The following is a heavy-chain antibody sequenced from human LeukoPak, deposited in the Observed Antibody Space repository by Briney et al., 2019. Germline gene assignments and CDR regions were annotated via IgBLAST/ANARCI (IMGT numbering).Heavy chain of an antibody. CDR3: ASGAPKVEMATKYYFDY. J-gene: IGHJ4*02. V-gene: IGHV4-34*01. Sequence: SETLSLTCAVYGGSFSGYYRSWIRQPPGKGLEWIGEINHSGSTNYNPSLKSRVTISVDTSKNQFSLKLSSVTAADTAVYYCASGAPKVEMATKYYFDYWGQGTLVTVSS. CDR1: GGSFSGYY. D-gene: IGHD5-24*01. CDR2: INHSGST.